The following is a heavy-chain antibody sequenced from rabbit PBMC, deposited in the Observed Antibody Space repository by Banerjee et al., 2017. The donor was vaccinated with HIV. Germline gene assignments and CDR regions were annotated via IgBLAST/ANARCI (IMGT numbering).Heavy chain of an antibody. Sequence: QSLEESGGDLVKPGASLTLTCTASGFSFSSSYSMCWVRQAPGKGLEWIGCIYTSSGSTYYASWAKGRFTISKSSSTTVTLQMTGLTAADTATYFCARDPLLVVAGVAAYYGMDLWGPGTLVTVS. CDR2: IYTSSGST. J-gene: IGHJ6*01. V-gene: IGHV1S40*01. CDR3: ARDPLLVVAGVAAYYGMDL. CDR1: GFSFSSSYS. D-gene: IGHD4-1*01.